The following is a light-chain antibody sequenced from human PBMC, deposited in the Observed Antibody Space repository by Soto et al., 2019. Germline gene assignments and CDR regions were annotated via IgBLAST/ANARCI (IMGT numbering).Light chain of an antibody. Sequence: QSVLTQSPSASASLGASVKLTCTLNSGHSNYPIAWHQQQPEKGPRYLMKLNSDGSHYKGDGIPDRFSGSSSGAERYLTISSLQSEDEADYYCQTWGTGNWVFGGGTQLTVL. CDR1: SGHSNYP. CDR2: LNSDGSH. J-gene: IGLJ3*02. V-gene: IGLV4-69*01. CDR3: QTWGTGNWV.